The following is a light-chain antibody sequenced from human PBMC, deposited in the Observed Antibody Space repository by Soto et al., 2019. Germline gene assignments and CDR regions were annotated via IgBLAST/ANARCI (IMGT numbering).Light chain of an antibody. J-gene: IGKJ5*01. CDR2: AAS. CDR3: QQYVISVT. CDR1: QSVSSY. Sequence: EIVLTQSASILSLSAGERATLSCRASQSVSSYLTWYQQKPGQAPSLLIYAASNRPTGIPERFRGSGSGTDFTLTISRLEPQDSAMYYCQQYVISVTFGQGTRLEIK. V-gene: IGKV3-20*01.